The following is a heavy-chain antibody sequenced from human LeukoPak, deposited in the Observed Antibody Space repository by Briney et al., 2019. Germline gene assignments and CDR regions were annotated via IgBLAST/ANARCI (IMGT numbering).Heavy chain of an antibody. V-gene: IGHV3-33*01. CDR2: IWYDGSNK. CDR3: ARDDSGWYP. Sequence: GRSLRLSCAASGFTFSSYGMHWVRQAPGKGLEWVAVIWYDGSNKYYADSVKGRFTISRDNSKNTLYLQMNSLRAEDTAVYYCARDDSGWYPWGQGTLVTISS. J-gene: IGHJ5*02. D-gene: IGHD6-19*01. CDR1: GFTFSSYG.